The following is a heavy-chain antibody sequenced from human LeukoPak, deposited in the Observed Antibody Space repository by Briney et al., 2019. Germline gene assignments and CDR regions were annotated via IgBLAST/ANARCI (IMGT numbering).Heavy chain of an antibody. J-gene: IGHJ5*02. CDR2: KKQDGSEK. CDR3: ARIITMIVGGGSWFDP. CDR1: GITLSTYL. Sequence: GALRLSCATSGITLSTYLMSLVRPAPRKGLEWVAKKKQDGSEKYYVDSVRGRFTISRDNAKNSLYLQMNSLRADDTAVYYCARIITMIVGGGSWFDPWGQGTLVTVSS. V-gene: IGHV3-7*02. D-gene: IGHD3-22*01.